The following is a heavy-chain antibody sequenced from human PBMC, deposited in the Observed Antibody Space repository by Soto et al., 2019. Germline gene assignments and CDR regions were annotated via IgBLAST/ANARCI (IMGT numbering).Heavy chain of an antibody. CDR2: ISSSSSYA. J-gene: IGHJ6*02. D-gene: IGHD5-18*01. V-gene: IGHV3-11*05. CDR1: GFTFSDYY. CDR3: ARDGPDKAMAYGMDV. Sequence: GGSLRLSCAASGFTFSDYYMSWIRQAPGKGLEWVSYISSSSSYANYADSVKGRFTISRDNAKNSLYLQMNSLRAEDTAVYYCARDGPDKAMAYGMDVWGQGTTVTVSS.